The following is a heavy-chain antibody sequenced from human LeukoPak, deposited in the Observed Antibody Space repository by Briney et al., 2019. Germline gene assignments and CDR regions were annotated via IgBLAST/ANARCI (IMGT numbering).Heavy chain of an antibody. D-gene: IGHD3-10*01. CDR2: ISAYNGNT. V-gene: IGHV1-18*01. CDR3: ARVQDTMVRGVITPNFDY. CDR1: GYTFTSYG. Sequence: ASVKVSCKASGYTFTSYGISWVRQAPGQGLEWMGWISAYNGNTNYAQKLQGRVTMTTDTSTSTAYMELRSLRSDDTAVYYCARVQDTMVRGVITPNFDYWGQGTLVTVSS. J-gene: IGHJ4*02.